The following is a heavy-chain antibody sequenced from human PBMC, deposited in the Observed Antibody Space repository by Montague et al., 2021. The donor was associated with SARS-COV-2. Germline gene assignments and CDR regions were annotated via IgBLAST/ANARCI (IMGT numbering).Heavy chain of an antibody. CDR3: ARVRGITMIVVVIAGAFDI. D-gene: IGHD3-22*01. CDR2: IYYSGST. J-gene: IGHJ3*02. Sequence: LSLPFPVSGGSISSGDYYWSWIRQPPGKGLEWIGYIYYSGSTYYNPSLKSRVTISVDTSKNQFSLKLSSVTAADTAVYYCARVRGITMIVVVIAGAFDIWGQGTMVTVSS. V-gene: IGHV4-30-4*01. CDR1: GGSISSGDYY.